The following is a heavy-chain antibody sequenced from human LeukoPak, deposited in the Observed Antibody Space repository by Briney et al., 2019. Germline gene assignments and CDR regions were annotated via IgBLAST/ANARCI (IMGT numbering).Heavy chain of an antibody. CDR2: IYSGGST. D-gene: IGHD1-26*01. V-gene: IGHV4-59*01. CDR1: GGSFNSYY. Sequence: PSGTLSLTCTVSGGSFNSYYWSWIRQPPGKGLEWIGYIYSGGSTNYNPSLKSRVTTSVDTSKNQFSLKLSSVTAADTAVYYCARGSFIVGATIIDYWGQGTLVTVSS. CDR3: ARGSFIVGATIIDY. J-gene: IGHJ4*02.